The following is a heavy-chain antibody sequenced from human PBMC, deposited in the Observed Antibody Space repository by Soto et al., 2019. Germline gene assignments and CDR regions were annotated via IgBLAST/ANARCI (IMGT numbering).Heavy chain of an antibody. J-gene: IGHJ4*02. D-gene: IGHD5-18*01. V-gene: IGHV1-69*13. CDR2: IIPIFGTA. Sequence: ASVKVSCKASGGTFSSYAISWVRQAPGQGLEWMGGIIPIFGTANYAQKFQGRVTITADESTSTAYMELSSLRSEDTAVYYCARDHFGYSYGKFDYWGQGTLVTVSS. CDR3: ARDHFGYSYGKFDY. CDR1: GGTFSSYA.